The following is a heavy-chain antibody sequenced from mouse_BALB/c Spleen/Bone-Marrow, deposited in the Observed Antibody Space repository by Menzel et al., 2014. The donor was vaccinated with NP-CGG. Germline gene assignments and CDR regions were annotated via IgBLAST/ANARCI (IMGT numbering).Heavy chain of an antibody. J-gene: IGHJ3*01. CDR1: GYTFTDYK. V-gene: IGHV1-15*01. Sequence: QVQLQQSGAELVTPGPSVTLSCKASGYTFTDYKMHWVKQTPVHGLEWIGLIDPETGGTAYNQRFKGKAIMTADKSSSTAYMDLRSPTSEDSAVYYCSIVAYWGQGTLVTVSA. CDR2: IDPETGGT. CDR3: SIVAY.